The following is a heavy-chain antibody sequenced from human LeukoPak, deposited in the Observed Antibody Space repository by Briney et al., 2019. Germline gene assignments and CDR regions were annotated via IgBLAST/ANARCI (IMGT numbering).Heavy chain of an antibody. CDR3: AKSTRVNSRDYGMDV. J-gene: IGHJ6*02. Sequence: GGSLRLSCAASGFFFSSYGMHWVRQAPGKGLEWVAGTSYDGTNKFYGDSVKGRFTISRDNSQNTLCLQMDSLRAEDTAVYYCAKSTRVNSRDYGMDVWGQGTMVTVSS. CDR2: TSYDGTNK. CDR1: GFFFSSYG. D-gene: IGHD1-7*01. V-gene: IGHV3-30*18.